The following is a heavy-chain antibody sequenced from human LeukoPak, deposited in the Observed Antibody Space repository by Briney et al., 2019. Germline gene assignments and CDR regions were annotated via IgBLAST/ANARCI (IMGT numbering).Heavy chain of an antibody. V-gene: IGHV3-48*03. J-gene: IGHJ6*03. CDR2: ISSSGSTI. Sequence: QPGGSLRLSCAASGFTFSSYEMNWVRQAPGKGLEWVSYISSSGSTIYYADSVKGRFTISRDNAKNSLYLQMNSLRAEDTAVYYCARRRGCMDVWGKGTTVTVSS. CDR1: GFTFSSYE. CDR3: ARRRGCMDV. D-gene: IGHD5-12*01.